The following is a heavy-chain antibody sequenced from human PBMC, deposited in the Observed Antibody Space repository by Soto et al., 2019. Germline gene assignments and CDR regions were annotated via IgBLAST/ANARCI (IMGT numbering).Heavy chain of an antibody. J-gene: IGHJ5*02. CDR3: ARESGSYSSSPFRFDP. V-gene: IGHV1-3*01. CDR1: GYTFTSYA. D-gene: IGHD6-13*01. CDR2: INAGNGNT. Sequence: ASVKVSCKASGYTFTSYAMHWVRQAPGQRLEWMGWINAGNGNTKYSQKFQGRVTITRDTSASTAYMELSSLRSEDTAVYYCARESGSYSSSPFRFDPWGQGTLVTVSS.